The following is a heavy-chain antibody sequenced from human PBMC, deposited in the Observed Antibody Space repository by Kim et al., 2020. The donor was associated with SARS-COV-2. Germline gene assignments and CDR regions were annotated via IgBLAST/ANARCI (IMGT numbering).Heavy chain of an antibody. CDR3: ARGRRMVRGASALEGWFDP. V-gene: IGHV1-2*06. D-gene: IGHD3-10*01. CDR2: INPNSGGT. Sequence: ASVKVSCKASGYTFTGYYMHWVRQAPGQGLEWMGRINPNSGGTNYAQKFQGRVTMTRDTSISTAYMELSRLRSDDTAVYYCARGRRMVRGASALEGWFDPWGQGTLVTVSS. J-gene: IGHJ5*02. CDR1: GYTFTGYY.